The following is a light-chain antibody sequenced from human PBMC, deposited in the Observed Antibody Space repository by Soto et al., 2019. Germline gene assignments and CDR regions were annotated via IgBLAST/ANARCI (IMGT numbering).Light chain of an antibody. CDR3: QQYGSSPWT. J-gene: IGKJ1*01. CDR1: QIVSSNS. CDR2: AAA. Sequence: IVLTQSPDTLSLSPGDRATLSCRATQIVSSNSLAWYQQKRGQPPRLLIYAAATRATGIPDRFSGSGSGTDFTLTISRLEPEDFAVYCCQQYGSSPWTFGQGTKVEIK. V-gene: IGKV3-20*01.